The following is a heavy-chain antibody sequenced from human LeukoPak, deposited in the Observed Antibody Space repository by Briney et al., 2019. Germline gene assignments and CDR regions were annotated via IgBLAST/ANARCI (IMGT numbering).Heavy chain of an antibody. J-gene: IGHJ4*02. CDR2: IHDSGST. D-gene: IGHD3-10*01. Sequence: SETLSLTCAVSGGSISTRYYYWGWIRQPPGKGLEWIGTIHDSGSTYYSPSLKSQVTIPVDTSNNQFPLKLSSVTAGDTAVYYCASLYFYGSGSCPNYWGQGILVAVST. CDR3: ASLYFYGSGSCPNY. V-gene: IGHV4-39*01. CDR1: GGSISTRYYY.